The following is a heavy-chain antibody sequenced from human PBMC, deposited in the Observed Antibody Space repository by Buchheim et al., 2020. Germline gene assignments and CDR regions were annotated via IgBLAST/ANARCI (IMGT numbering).Heavy chain of an antibody. CDR3: ARDGVAAAGTYFDY. J-gene: IGHJ4*02. D-gene: IGHD6-13*01. V-gene: IGHV3-30*04. Sequence: QVQLVESGGGVVQPGRSLRLSCAASGFTFSSYAMHWVRQAPGKGLEWVAVISYDGSNKYYADSVKGRFTISRDNSKNTLYLQMNRLRAEDTAVYYCARDGVAAAGTYFDYWGQGTL. CDR1: GFTFSSYA. CDR2: ISYDGSNK.